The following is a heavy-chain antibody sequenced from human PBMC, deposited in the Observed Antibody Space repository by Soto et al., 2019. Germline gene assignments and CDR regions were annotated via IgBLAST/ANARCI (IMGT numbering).Heavy chain of an antibody. V-gene: IGHV4-31*03. CDR1: GGSISSGGYY. CDR3: ARGLTDYDSSGYSEYYYYGMDV. Sequence: SETLSLTCTVSGGSISSGGYYWSWIRQHPGKGLEWIGYTYYSGSTYYNPSLKSRVTISVDTSKNQFSLKLSSVTAADTAVYYCARGLTDYDSSGYSEYYYYGMDVWGQGTTVTVSS. CDR2: TYYSGST. J-gene: IGHJ6*02. D-gene: IGHD3-22*01.